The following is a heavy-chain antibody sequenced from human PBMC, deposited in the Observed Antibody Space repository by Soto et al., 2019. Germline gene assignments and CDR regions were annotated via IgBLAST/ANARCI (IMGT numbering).Heavy chain of an antibody. CDR3: ANSPGQSYASYLDS. J-gene: IGHJ4*02. CDR1: GFTFAKYA. CDR2: TSGLDGTT. Sequence: EVQLLESGGDLVQPGGSLRLSCSGSGFTFAKYAMTWFRQAPGKGLEWVAATSGLDGTTYYTDSVKGRFTISRDDSKKTLFRQMNILRAEDTAVYFCANSPGQSYASYLDSWGQGTLVTVSS. V-gene: IGHV3-23*01. D-gene: IGHD5-18*01.